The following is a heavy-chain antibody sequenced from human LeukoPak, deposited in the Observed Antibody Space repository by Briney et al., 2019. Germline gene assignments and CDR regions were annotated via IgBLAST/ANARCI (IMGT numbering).Heavy chain of an antibody. CDR3: ARDTDSSGYSRPNDY. D-gene: IGHD3-22*01. CDR2: IQDDGSNK. V-gene: IGHV3-30*02. Sequence: GGSLRLSCAASGFTFSSYGMHWVRQAPGKGLEWVTFIQDDGSNKYYADSVKGRFTISRDNSKNTLYLQMNSLRAEDTAVYYCARDTDSSGYSRPNDYWGQGTLVTVSS. CDR1: GFTFSSYG. J-gene: IGHJ4*02.